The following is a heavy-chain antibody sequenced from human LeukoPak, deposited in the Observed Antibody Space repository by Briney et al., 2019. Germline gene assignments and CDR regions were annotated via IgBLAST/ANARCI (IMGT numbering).Heavy chain of an antibody. V-gene: IGHV1-8*01. D-gene: IGHD6-13*01. CDR1: GYTFTSYD. Sequence: ASVKVSCKASGYTFTSYDINWVRQATGQGLEWMGWTNPDSGYTGFAQKFQGRVTMTGNTAIDTAYMEMSGLTSEDTAVYYCARGNRLYTSSWSSLAFDIWGQGTMVAVSS. CDR2: TNPDSGYT. CDR3: ARGNRLYTSSWSSLAFDI. J-gene: IGHJ3*02.